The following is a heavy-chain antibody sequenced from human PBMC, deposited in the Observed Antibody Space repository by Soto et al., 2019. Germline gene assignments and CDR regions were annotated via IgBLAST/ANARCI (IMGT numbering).Heavy chain of an antibody. CDR3: TRADFLRGA. CDR1: GVSIITSTW. J-gene: IGHJ5*02. D-gene: IGHD2-21*02. V-gene: IGHV4-4*02. CDR2: IHHSGSA. Sequence: QVQLQESGPGLVKPSGTLSLTCTVSGVSIITSTWWTWARQSPGRGLEWLGEIHHSGSANYNPSIKSGVSMSVDKSKNQFSLSLSPVTAADTAVYYCTRADFLRGAWGQGILVTVSS.